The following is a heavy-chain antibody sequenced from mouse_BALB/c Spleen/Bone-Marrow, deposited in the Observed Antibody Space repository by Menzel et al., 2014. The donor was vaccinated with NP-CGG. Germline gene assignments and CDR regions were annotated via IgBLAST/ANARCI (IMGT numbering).Heavy chain of an antibody. J-gene: IGHJ3*01. CDR2: ISTYSGNT. CDR3: ASPIYYGNYEGFAY. D-gene: IGHD2-1*01. V-gene: IGHV1-67*01. CDR1: GYTFTDYA. Sequence: VKLQESGPELVRPGVSMKISCKGSGYTFTDYAMHWVKQSHAKSLEWIGVISTYSGNTNYNQKFKGKATMTVDKSSSTAYLELARLTSEDSAIYYCASPIYYGNYEGFAYWGQGTLVTVSA.